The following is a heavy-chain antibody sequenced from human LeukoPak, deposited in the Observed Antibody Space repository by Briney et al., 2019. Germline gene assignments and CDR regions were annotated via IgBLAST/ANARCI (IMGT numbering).Heavy chain of an antibody. D-gene: IGHD3-22*01. Sequence: SVKVSCKASGYTFTGYYMHWVLQPPGQRLERMGWINPNSGGTNYAQKFHGRVTMTRSTSISAAYMAQSRLGSDDAAGCVLAYSVLYDSSGYYHHDAFDIWDQGTMVSVSS. CDR1: GYTFTGYY. V-gene: IGHV1-2*02. J-gene: IGHJ3*02. CDR2: INPNSGGT. CDR3: AYSVLYDSSGYYHHDAFDI.